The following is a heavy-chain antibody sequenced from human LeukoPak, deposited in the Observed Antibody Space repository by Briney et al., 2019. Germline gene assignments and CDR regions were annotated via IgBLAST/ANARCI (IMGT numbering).Heavy chain of an antibody. CDR1: GGSISTYY. J-gene: IGHJ4*02. CDR3: ARGGSRSSSWFYFDY. Sequence: SETLSLTCTVSGGSISTYYWSWIRQPPGKGLEWIAYIDYRGSTTYNPSLKSRVTISVDTSKNQFSLKLRSVTAADTAVYYCARGGSRSSSWFYFDYWGQGSLVTVSS. V-gene: IGHV4-59*01. CDR2: IDYRGST. D-gene: IGHD6-13*01.